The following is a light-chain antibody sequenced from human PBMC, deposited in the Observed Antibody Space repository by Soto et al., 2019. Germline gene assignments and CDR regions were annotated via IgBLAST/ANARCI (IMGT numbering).Light chain of an antibody. CDR1: QSISADY. V-gene: IGKV3D-20*02. CDR3: QVRTNWSIA. Sequence: EIVLTQSPGTLSMSPGERATLSCRASQSISADYLAWYQQTPGQAPRLLIYGVSNRATGIPDRFSGSGSGTDFTLTINNLEPEDFAVYYCQVRTNWSIAFGRGTRLEIK. CDR2: GVS. J-gene: IGKJ5*01.